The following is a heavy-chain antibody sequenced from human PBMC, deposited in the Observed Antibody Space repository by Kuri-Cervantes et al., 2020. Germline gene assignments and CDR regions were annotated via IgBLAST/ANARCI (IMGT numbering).Heavy chain of an antibody. D-gene: IGHD3-22*01. CDR2: ISGSGGST. Sequence: GESLKISCAASGFTFSSCAMTWVRQAPGKGLEWVSTISGSGGSTYYAGSVKGRFTISRDNSKNTLYLQMNSLRAEDTAVYYCAKAYYYDSSAYLTPFYWGQGILVTVSS. CDR1: GFTFSSCA. CDR3: AKAYYYDSSAYLTPFY. V-gene: IGHV3-23*01. J-gene: IGHJ4*02.